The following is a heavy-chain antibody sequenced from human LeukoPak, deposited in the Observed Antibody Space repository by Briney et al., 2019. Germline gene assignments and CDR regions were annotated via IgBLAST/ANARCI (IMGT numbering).Heavy chain of an antibody. V-gene: IGHV3-9*01. Sequence: GGSLRLSCAASGFTFDDCAMHWVRKAPGKGLEWVSVISWNGDTIVYADSAKGRFTISTDNATNSQYLQMNSLIAEATTVYYFVKAVVIGHYYFYMDVCGKGSTVT. CDR2: ISWNGDTI. CDR1: GFTFDDCA. J-gene: IGHJ6*03. D-gene: IGHD3-22*01. CDR3: VKAVVIGHYYFYMDV.